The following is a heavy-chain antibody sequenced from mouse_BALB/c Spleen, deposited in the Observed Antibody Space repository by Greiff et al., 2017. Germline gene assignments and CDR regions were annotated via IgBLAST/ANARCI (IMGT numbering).Heavy chain of an antibody. J-gene: IGHJ4*01. CDR3: ARWGITAMDY. Sequence: VQRVESGAELARPGASVKMSCKASGYTFTSYTMHWVKQRPGQGLEWIGYINPSSGYTNYNQKFKDKATLTADKSSSTAYMQLSSLTSEDSAVYYCARWGITAMDYWGQGTSVTVSS. D-gene: IGHD2-4*01. CDR2: INPSSGYT. CDR1: GYTFTSYT. V-gene: IGHV1-4*01.